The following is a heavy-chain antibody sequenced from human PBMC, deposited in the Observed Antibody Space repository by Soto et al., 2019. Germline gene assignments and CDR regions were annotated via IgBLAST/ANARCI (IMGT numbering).Heavy chain of an antibody. J-gene: IGHJ4*02. D-gene: IGHD6-19*01. V-gene: IGHV1-69*06. Sequence: SVKVSCKASGGTFSSYAISWVRQSPGQGLEWMGGIIPIFGTANYAQKFQGRVTITADKSTSTAYMELSSLRSEDTAVYYCVRGLETGQWLVIFDYWGQGTLVTVYS. CDR1: GGTFSSYA. CDR3: VRGLETGQWLVIFDY. CDR2: IIPIFGTA.